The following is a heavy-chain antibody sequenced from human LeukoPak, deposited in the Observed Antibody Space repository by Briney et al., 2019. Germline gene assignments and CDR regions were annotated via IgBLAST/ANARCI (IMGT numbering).Heavy chain of an antibody. CDR3: AREDYTANNWFDP. D-gene: IGHD5-18*01. Sequence: SVKVSCKASGGSFSSYGISWVRQAPGQGLEWMGGIIPMLGRSNYAQKFQGRVTISTDESTSTAYMEMSSLRSEDTAVYYCAREDYTANNWFDPWGQGTLVTVSS. CDR1: GGSFSSYG. V-gene: IGHV1-69*05. J-gene: IGHJ5*02. CDR2: IIPMLGRS.